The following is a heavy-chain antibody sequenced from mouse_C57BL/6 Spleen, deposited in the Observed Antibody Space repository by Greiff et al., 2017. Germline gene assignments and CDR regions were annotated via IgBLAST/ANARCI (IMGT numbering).Heavy chain of an antibody. Sequence: QVQLQQSGPGLVAPSQSLSITCTVSGFSLPSSGVSWVRQPPGKGLEWLGVIWGDGSTTYHSALISSLSISKDNSKSQVFLQLNSLQTDDTATYYCAKPGGDYAMDDWGQGTSVTVSS. CDR2: IWGDGST. V-gene: IGHV2-3*01. CDR1: GFSLPSSG. J-gene: IGHJ4*01. CDR3: AKPGGDYAMDD.